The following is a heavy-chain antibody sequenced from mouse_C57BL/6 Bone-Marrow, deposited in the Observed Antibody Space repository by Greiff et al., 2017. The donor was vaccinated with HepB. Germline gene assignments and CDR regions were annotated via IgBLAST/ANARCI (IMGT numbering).Heavy chain of an antibody. V-gene: IGHV1-55*01. CDR1: GYTFTSYW. CDR3: ARGYYGSSYWYFDV. Sequence: QVQLQQPGAELVKPGASVKMSCKASGYTFTSYWMTWVKQRPGQGLEWIGDIYPGSGSTNYNEKFKSKATLTVDTSSSTAYMQLSSLTSEDSAVYYCARGYYGSSYWYFDVWGTGTTVTVSS. CDR2: IYPGSGST. D-gene: IGHD1-1*01. J-gene: IGHJ1*03.